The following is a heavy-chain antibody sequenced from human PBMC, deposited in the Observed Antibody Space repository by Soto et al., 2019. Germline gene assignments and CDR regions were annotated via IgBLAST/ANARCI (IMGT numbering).Heavy chain of an antibody. CDR1: GGSISNYN. CDR3: ARERTYQLSGDDDLDI. J-gene: IGHJ3*02. D-gene: IGHD2-2*01. CDR2: IYSSGRT. V-gene: IGHV4-4*07. Sequence: PSETLSLTCTVPGGSISNYNWNWIRQSAGQGLDWSGRIYSSGRTSYNPPLKSRVTMSVDTSKNQISLRLSSVTAADTAMYYCARERTYQLSGDDDLDIWGLGTMVTVSS.